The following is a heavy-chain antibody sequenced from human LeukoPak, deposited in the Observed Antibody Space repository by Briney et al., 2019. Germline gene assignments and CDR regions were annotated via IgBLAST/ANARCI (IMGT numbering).Heavy chain of an antibody. CDR2: SYPYDSDT. CDR3: AIGGDSSTSCYRCFNS. J-gene: IGHJ4*02. V-gene: IGHV5-51*01. CDR1: GYSFTNYW. D-gene: IGHD2-2*01. Sequence: GEPLKISCEGSGYSFTNYWIGWVRQRPGKGLELMGISYPYDSDTRYSPSFQGKVTIYADQSIGTAYLQWSSLTASHPAMYYYAIGGDSSTSCYRCFNSWGQGTLVTVSS.